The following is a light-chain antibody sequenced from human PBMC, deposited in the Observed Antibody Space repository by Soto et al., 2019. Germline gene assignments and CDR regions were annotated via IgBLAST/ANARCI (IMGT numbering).Light chain of an antibody. Sequence: DIQMTQSPSTLSASVGARVTITCRASQSISPWLAWYQQKPGTAPKLLIYKASSLESGVPSRFSGSASGTEFTLTTSSLQPDDFGSYYCQQYNRYSLTFGGGTKVDIK. J-gene: IGKJ4*01. CDR2: KAS. CDR1: QSISPW. V-gene: IGKV1-5*03. CDR3: QQYNRYSLT.